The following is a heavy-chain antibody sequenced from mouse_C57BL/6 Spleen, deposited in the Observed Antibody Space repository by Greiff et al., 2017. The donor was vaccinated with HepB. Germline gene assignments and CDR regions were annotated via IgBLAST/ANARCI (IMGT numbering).Heavy chain of an antibody. Sequence: EVMLVESGGGLVQPGGSLKLSCAASGFTFSDYYMYWVRQTPEKRLEWVAYISNGGGSTYYPDTVKGRFTISRDNAKNTLYLQMSRLKSEDTAMYYCARPHYYGSSEGYFDYWGQGTTLTVSS. J-gene: IGHJ2*01. D-gene: IGHD1-1*01. CDR3: ARPHYYGSSEGYFDY. CDR1: GFTFSDYY. CDR2: ISNGGGST. V-gene: IGHV5-12*01.